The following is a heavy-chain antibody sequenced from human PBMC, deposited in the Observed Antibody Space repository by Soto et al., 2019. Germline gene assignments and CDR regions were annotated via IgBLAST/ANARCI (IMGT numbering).Heavy chain of an antibody. CDR2: IFSNDEK. CDR3: AREMVYAPGVPQDAFDS. V-gene: IGHV2-26*01. J-gene: IGHJ3*02. CDR1: GFSLSNARMG. Sequence: QVTLKESGPVLVKPTETLTLTCTVSGFSLSNARMGVSWIRQPPGKALEWLAHIFSNDEKSYSTSLKSRLTISKDTSKSQVVLTMTNMDPVDSATYYCAREMVYAPGVPQDAFDSWGQGTMVTVSS. D-gene: IGHD2-8*01.